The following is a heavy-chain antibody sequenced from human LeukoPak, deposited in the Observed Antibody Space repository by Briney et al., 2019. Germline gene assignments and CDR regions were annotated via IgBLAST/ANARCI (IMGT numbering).Heavy chain of an antibody. Sequence: SETLSLTCTVYGGSFSDYYWSWIRQPPGKGLEWIGEINDSGDTNCNPSLKSRVTISVDTSKNQFSLKLSSVTAADTAVYYSASGGYYYDSSGYYSHAFDIWGQRTMVTFSS. CDR3: ASGGYYYDSSGYYSHAFDI. CDR2: INDSGDT. CDR1: GGSFSDYY. V-gene: IGHV4-34*01. D-gene: IGHD3-22*01. J-gene: IGHJ3*02.